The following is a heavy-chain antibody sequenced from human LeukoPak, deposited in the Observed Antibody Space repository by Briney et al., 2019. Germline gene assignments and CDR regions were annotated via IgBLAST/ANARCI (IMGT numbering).Heavy chain of an antibody. D-gene: IGHD3-10*01. CDR3: ARFPSPRHYYGSGSYPKSFDY. CDR2: INHSGST. J-gene: IGHJ4*02. CDR1: GGSFSGYY. V-gene: IGHV4-34*01. Sequence: PSETLSLTCAVYGGSFSGYYWSWIRQPPGKGLEWIGEINHSGSTNYNPSLKSRVTISVDTSKNQFSLKLSSVTAADTAVYYCARFPSPRHYYGSGSYPKSFDYWGQGTLVTVSS.